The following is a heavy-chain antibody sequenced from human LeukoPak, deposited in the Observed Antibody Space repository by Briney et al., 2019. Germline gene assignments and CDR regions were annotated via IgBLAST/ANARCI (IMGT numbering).Heavy chain of an antibody. D-gene: IGHD2-2*01. V-gene: IGHV1-18*01. Sequence: ASVKVSCKASGYTFTSYGISWVRQAPGQGLEWMGWISAYNGNTNYAQKLQGRVTMTTDTSTSTAYMELRSLRSDDTAVYYCALEVPAADNFDYWGQGTLVTVSS. CDR3: ALEVPAADNFDY. CDR2: ISAYNGNT. J-gene: IGHJ4*02. CDR1: GYTFTSYG.